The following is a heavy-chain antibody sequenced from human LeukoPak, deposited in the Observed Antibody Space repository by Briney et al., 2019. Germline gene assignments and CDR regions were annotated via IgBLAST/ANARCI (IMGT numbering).Heavy chain of an antibody. CDR3: ARDRNGFPLGY. J-gene: IGHJ4*02. V-gene: IGHV3-21*01. D-gene: IGHD2-8*01. CDR2: ISSSSSYI. CDR1: GFTFSSYS. Sequence: GGPLRLSCAASGFTFSSYSMNWVRQAPGKGLEWVSSISSSSSYIYYADSVKGRFTISRDNAKNSLYLQMNSLRAEDTAVYYCARDRNGFPLGYWGQGTLVTVSS.